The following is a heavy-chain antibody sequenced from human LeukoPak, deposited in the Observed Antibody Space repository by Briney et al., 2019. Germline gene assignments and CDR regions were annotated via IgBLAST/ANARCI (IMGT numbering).Heavy chain of an antibody. CDR1: GYSFTSYW. J-gene: IGHJ4*02. D-gene: IGHD3-10*01. Sequence: GESLKISCKGSGYSFTSYWIGWVRQMPGKGLEWMGIIYPGDSDTRYSPFFQGQVTISADKSISTAYLQWSSLKASDTAMYYCARLVKWFRGSWAYFDYWGQGTLVTVSS. CDR2: IYPGDSDT. V-gene: IGHV5-51*01. CDR3: ARLVKWFRGSWAYFDY.